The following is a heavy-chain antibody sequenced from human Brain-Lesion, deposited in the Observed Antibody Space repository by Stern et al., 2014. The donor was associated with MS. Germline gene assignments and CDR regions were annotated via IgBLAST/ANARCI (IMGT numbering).Heavy chain of an antibody. CDR1: GGSISSGSYY. CDR2: LYTSGST. D-gene: IGHD1-20*01. J-gene: IGHJ6*02. CDR3: ARFEARITRYYDGMDV. V-gene: IGHV4-61*02. Sequence: VQLVESGPGLVKPSQTLSLTCTVSGGSISSGSYYWSWIRQPAGKGLEWIGQLYTSGSTNYTPSLKSRVTISLDTSKNQFSLNVISVTAADTAVYYCARFEARITRYYDGMDVWGQGTTVTVSS.